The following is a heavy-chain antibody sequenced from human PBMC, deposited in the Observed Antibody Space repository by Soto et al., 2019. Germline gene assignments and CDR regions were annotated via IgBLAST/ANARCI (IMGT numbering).Heavy chain of an antibody. Sequence: SETLSLTCTVSGGSISSGGYYWSWIRQHPGKGPEWIGYIYYSGSTYYNPSLKSRVTISGDTSKNQFSLKLRSVTAADTAVYYCARGKTVAAAGPFDYWAQGTLVTVSS. CDR1: GGSISSGGYY. V-gene: IGHV4-31*03. D-gene: IGHD6-13*01. J-gene: IGHJ4*02. CDR2: IYYSGST. CDR3: ARGKTVAAAGPFDY.